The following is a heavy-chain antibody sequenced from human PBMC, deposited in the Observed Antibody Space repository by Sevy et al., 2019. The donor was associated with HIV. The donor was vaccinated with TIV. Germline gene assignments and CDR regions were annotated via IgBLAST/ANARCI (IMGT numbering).Heavy chain of an antibody. CDR2: IWYDGSNK. CDR1: GFTFSSYG. J-gene: IGHJ4*02. V-gene: IGHV3-33*06. Sequence: GGSLRLSCAASGFTFSSYGMHWVLQAPGKGLEWVAVIWYDGSNKYYADSVKGRFTISRDNSKNTLYLQMNSLRAEDTAVYYCAKDNFSRRRDGYNYLFDYWGQGTLVTVSS. CDR3: AKDNFSRRRDGYNYLFDY. D-gene: IGHD5-12*01.